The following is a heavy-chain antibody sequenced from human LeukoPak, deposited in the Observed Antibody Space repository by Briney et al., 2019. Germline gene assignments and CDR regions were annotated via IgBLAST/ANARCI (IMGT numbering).Heavy chain of an antibody. CDR3: AKGPGLWFGELFYHDAFDI. CDR2: IRYDGSNK. D-gene: IGHD3-10*01. Sequence: GGSLRLSCAASGFTFSSYGMHWVRQAPGKGLEWVAFIRYDGSNKYYADSVKGRFTISRDNSKNTLYLQMNSLRAEDTAVSYCAKGPGLWFGELFYHDAFDIWGQGTMVTVSS. J-gene: IGHJ3*02. CDR1: GFTFSSYG. V-gene: IGHV3-30*02.